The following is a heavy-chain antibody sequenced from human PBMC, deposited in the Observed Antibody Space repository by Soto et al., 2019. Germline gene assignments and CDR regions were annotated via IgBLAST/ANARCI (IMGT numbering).Heavy chain of an antibody. CDR2: INTYNGNT. D-gene: IGHD3-10*01. J-gene: IGHJ5*02. Sequence: ASVKVSCKASGVTFTNYAINWVRQAPGQGLEWMGWINTYNGNTNHAQKLQGRVTMTTDTSTSTAYMELRSLRSDDTAVYYCARGVGSGTYYNQYNWFDPWGQGTLVTVSS. CDR1: GVTFTNYA. CDR3: ARGVGSGTYYNQYNWFDP. V-gene: IGHV1-18*01.